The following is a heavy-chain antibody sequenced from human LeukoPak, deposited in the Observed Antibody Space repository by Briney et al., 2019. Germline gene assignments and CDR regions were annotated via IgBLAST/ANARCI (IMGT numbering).Heavy chain of an antibody. V-gene: IGHV3-23*01. CDR3: AKDGDQITVTKLDY. J-gene: IGHJ4*02. Sequence: GRSLRLSCAASGVTFSSYVMSWVRQAPGKGLEWVSGISASGGTTYYADSVKGRFTISRDNSKNTLYLEMNGLRAEDTALYYCAKDGDQITVTKLDYWGQGTLVTVSS. CDR1: GVTFSSYV. D-gene: IGHD4-17*01. CDR2: ISASGGTT.